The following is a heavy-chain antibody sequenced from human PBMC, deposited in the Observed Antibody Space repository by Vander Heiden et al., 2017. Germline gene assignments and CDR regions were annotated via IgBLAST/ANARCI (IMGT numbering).Heavy chain of an antibody. J-gene: IGHJ4*02. V-gene: IGHV4-34*01. D-gene: IGHD2-15*01. CDR1: GGSFSGYY. Sequence: QVLLQPWGAGRWRPTQTLSRTCAAHGGSFSGYYWSWIRQPPGKGLEWMGEINHSGSTNYNPSLKSRVTISVDTSKNQFSLKLSSVTAADTAVYCCARGEDDSLDYWGQGTLVTVSS. CDR2: INHSGST. CDR3: ARGEDDSLDY.